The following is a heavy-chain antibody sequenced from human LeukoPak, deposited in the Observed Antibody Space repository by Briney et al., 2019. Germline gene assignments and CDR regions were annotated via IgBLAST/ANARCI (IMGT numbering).Heavy chain of an antibody. CDR2: IYYSGST. J-gene: IGHJ4*02. Sequence: SETLSLTCTVSGGSISSGSYYWSWIRQHPGKGLEWIGYIYYSGSTNYNPSLQSRVIISVDTSKNQFSLNLSSVTAADTAVYYCARDRGYSYGLDYWGQGSLVTVSS. D-gene: IGHD5-12*01. CDR3: ARDRGYSYGLDY. V-gene: IGHV4-31*03. CDR1: GGSISSGSYY.